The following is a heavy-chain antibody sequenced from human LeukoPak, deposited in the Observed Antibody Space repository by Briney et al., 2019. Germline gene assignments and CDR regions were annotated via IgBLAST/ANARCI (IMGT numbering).Heavy chain of an antibody. D-gene: IGHD3-10*01. CDR1: GYVFTAYY. Sequence: ASVKVSCKASGYVFTAYYIHWVRRAPGQGLEWLAWINPNTGGTNHAQNFPGRVRLNRDTSISTAYMELRGLRFDDTALYYCARDEEMTSGSGAGYCFEHWGQGTLVTVSS. J-gene: IGHJ4*02. V-gene: IGHV1-2*02. CDR2: INPNTGGT. CDR3: ARDEEMTSGSGAGYCFEH.